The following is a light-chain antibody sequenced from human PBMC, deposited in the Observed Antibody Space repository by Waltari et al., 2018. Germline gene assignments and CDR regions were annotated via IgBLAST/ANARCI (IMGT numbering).Light chain of an antibody. Sequence: DIQMTQSPSSLSASVGDRVTITCRASQDITKWLAWYQQKPGEAPKLLIYKTSTLETGVPSRFSGRGSGTEFTLTISSLQPDDFATYYCQQYHSFSTFGPGTVVDIK. CDR1: QDITKW. CDR2: KTS. V-gene: IGKV1-5*03. CDR3: QQYHSFST. J-gene: IGKJ3*01.